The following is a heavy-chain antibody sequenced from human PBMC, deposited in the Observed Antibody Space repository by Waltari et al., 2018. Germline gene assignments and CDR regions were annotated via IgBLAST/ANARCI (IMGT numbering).Heavy chain of an antibody. Sequence: VQLVAAGGDIVQPGGYLSLSCPASGFRFSDDWMHGVRKVPGKGLVWVSRINIDGRSISYTDSVKGRFTISRDNSKNMLYLQLNSLRAEDTAVYYCARKGGRGYTYGPFYYDSWGQGTLVTVSS. CDR2: INIDGRSI. CDR1: GFRFSDDW. V-gene: IGHV3-74*01. J-gene: IGHJ4*02. CDR3: ARKGGRGYTYGPFYYDS. D-gene: IGHD5-18*01.